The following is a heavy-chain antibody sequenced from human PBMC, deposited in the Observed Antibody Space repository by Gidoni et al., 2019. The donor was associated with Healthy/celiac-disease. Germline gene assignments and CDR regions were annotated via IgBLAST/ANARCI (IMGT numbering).Heavy chain of an antibody. J-gene: IGHJ3*02. CDR3: ARVGLGSRIYAFDI. V-gene: IGHV3-74*01. Sequence: EVQLVESGGGLVQPGGSLRLSCAASGFPFSSYWMHWVRQAPGKGLVWVSRINSDGSSTSYADSVKGRFTISRDNAKNTLYLQMNSLRAEDTAVYYCARVGLGSRIYAFDIWGQGTMVTVSS. CDR2: INSDGSST. CDR1: GFPFSSYW. D-gene: IGHD1-26*01.